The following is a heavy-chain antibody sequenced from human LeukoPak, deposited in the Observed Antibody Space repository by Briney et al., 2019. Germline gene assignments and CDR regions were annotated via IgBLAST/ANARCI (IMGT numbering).Heavy chain of an antibody. CDR1: GYTFTGYY. CDR3: ARADLYYYGMDV. CDR2: INPNSGGT. Sequence: ASVKVSCKASGYTFTGYYMHWVRQAPGQGLEWMGWINPNSGGTNYEQKFQGWVTMTRDTSISTAYMELSRLRSDDTAVYYCARADLYYYGMDVWGKGTTVTVPS. V-gene: IGHV1-2*04. J-gene: IGHJ6*04.